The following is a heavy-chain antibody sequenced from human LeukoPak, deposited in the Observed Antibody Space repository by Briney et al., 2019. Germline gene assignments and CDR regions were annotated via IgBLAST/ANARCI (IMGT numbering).Heavy chain of an antibody. Sequence: GGSLRLSCAASGFTFSGSAMNWVRQAPGKGLEWVLSISSSSSYIYYADSVKGRFTISRDNAKNSLYLQMNSLRAEDTAVYYCAREGEYCSSTSCYNYFDYWGQGTLVTVSS. D-gene: IGHD2-2*02. CDR3: AREGEYCSSTSCYNYFDY. CDR1: GFTFSGSA. V-gene: IGHV3-21*01. J-gene: IGHJ4*02. CDR2: ISSSSSYI.